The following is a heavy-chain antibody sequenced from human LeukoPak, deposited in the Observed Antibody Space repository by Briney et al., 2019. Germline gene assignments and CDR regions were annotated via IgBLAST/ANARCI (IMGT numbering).Heavy chain of an antibody. CDR1: GGSFSGYY. V-gene: IGHV4-34*01. CDR2: INHSGST. CDR3: ARAEAGGGYCSSTSCYQAFDI. D-gene: IGHD2-2*01. J-gene: IGHJ3*02. Sequence: PSETLSLTCAVYGGSFSGYYWSWIRQPPGKGLEWIGEINHSGSTNYNPSPKSRVTMSVDTSKNQFSLKLSSVTAADTAVYYCARAEAGGGYCSSTSCYQAFDIWGQGTMVTLSS.